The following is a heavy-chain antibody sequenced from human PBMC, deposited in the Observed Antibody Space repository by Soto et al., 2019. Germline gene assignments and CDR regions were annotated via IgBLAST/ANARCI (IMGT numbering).Heavy chain of an antibody. Sequence: ASVKVSCKASGYTFTGYYMHWVRQAPGQGLEWMGWINPNSGGTNYAQKFQGWVTMTRDTSISTAYMELSRLRSDDTAVYYCARGGIVVVDPEYFQHWGQGTLVTVSS. CDR2: INPNSGGT. CDR1: GYTFTGYY. J-gene: IGHJ1*01. V-gene: IGHV1-2*04. CDR3: ARGGIVVVDPEYFQH. D-gene: IGHD2-21*01.